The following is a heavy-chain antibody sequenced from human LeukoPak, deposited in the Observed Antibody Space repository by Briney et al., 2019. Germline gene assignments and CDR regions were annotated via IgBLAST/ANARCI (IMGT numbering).Heavy chain of an antibody. CDR2: ISGSGGST. D-gene: IGHD3-9*01. V-gene: IGHV3-23*01. Sequence: GGSLRLSCAASGFTFSSYAMSWVRQAPGKGLGWVSAISGSGGSTYYADSVKGRFTISRDNSKNTLYLQMNSLRAEDTAVYYCANTRSYYDILTGFDAFDIWGQGTMVTVSS. J-gene: IGHJ3*02. CDR3: ANTRSYYDILTGFDAFDI. CDR1: GFTFSSYA.